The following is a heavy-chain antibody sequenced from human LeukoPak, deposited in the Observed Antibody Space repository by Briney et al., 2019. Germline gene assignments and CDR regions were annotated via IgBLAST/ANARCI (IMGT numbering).Heavy chain of an antibody. CDR2: INPNSGGT. V-gene: IGHV1-2*02. CDR1: GYTFTGYY. CDR3: ARSGVGYYYYMDV. J-gene: IGHJ6*03. D-gene: IGHD3-3*01. Sequence: ASVKVSCKASGYTFTGYYMHWVRQAPGQGLEWMGWINPNSGGTNYAQKLQGRVTMTRDTSISTAYMELSSLRSEDTAVYYCARSGVGYYYYMDVWGKGTTVTVSS.